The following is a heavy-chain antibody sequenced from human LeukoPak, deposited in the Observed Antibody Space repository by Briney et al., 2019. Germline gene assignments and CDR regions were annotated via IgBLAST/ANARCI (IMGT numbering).Heavy chain of an antibody. Sequence: GGSLRLSCAASGFTFSSYAMHWVRQAPGKGLEWVAVISYDGSNKYYADSVKGRLTISRDNSKNTLYLQMNSLRAEDTAVYYCARDDPYYGMDVWGQGTTVTVSS. CDR3: ARDDPYYGMDV. CDR2: ISYDGSNK. J-gene: IGHJ6*02. V-gene: IGHV3-30-3*01. CDR1: GFTFSSYA.